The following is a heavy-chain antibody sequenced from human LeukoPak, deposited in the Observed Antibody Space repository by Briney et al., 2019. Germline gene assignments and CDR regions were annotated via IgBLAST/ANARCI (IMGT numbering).Heavy chain of an antibody. J-gene: IGHJ4*02. D-gene: IGHD3-3*01. CDR2: INPSGGST. CDR1: GYTFTSYY. CDR3: ASDITIFGVVIRNGY. Sequence: ASVKVSCKASGYTFTSYYMHWVRQAPGQGLEWMGIINPSGGSTSYAQKFQGRVTMTRDTSTSTVYMELSSLRSEDTAVYYCASDITIFGVVIRNGYWGQGTLVTVSS. V-gene: IGHV1-46*01.